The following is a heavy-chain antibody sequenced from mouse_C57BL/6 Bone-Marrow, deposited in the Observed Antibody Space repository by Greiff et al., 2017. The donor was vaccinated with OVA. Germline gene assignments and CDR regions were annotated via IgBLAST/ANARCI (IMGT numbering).Heavy chain of an antibody. V-gene: IGHV1-85*01. Sequence: QVQLKESGPELVKPGASVKLSCKASGYTFTSYDINWVKQRPGQGLEWIGWIYPRDGSTKYNEKFKGKATLTVDTSSSTAYMKLHSLTSEDSAVYFCARRDYYYGSSFAYWGKGTLVTVSA. D-gene: IGHD1-1*01. CDR1: GYTFTSYD. CDR2: IYPRDGST. J-gene: IGHJ3*01. CDR3: ARRDYYYGSSFAY.